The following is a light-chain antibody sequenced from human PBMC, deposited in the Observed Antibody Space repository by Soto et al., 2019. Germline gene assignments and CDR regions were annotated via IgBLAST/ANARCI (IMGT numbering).Light chain of an antibody. J-gene: IGKJ2*01. Sequence: EIVLTQSPGTLSLSPGERATLSCRASQSVSSSYLAWYQQKPDQAPRLLIYGASSRVTGIPDRFSGSGSGTDFTLTISRLEPEDFAVYYCQQYGSSYTFGQGTKLEIK. V-gene: IGKV3-20*01. CDR3: QQYGSSYT. CDR1: QSVSSSY. CDR2: GAS.